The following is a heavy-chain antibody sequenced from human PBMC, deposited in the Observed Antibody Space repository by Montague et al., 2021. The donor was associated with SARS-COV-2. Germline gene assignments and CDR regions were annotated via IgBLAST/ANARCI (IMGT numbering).Heavy chain of an antibody. CDR1: GFSLSTSGMC. V-gene: IGHV2-70*01. J-gene: IGHJ6*02. CDR2: IDWDDDK. Sequence: PALVIPTQTLTLTCTFSGFSLSTSGMCVSWIRQPPGKAQEWLALIDWDDDKYYSTSLKTRLTISKDTSKNQVVLTMTNMDPVDTATYYCARMTTVTYPYYYYYGMDVWGQGPTVTVSS. CDR3: ARMTTVTYPYYYYYGMDV. D-gene: IGHD4-17*01.